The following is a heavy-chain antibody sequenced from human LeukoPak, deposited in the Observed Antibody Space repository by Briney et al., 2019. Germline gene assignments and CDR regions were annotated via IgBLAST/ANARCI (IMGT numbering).Heavy chain of an antibody. V-gene: IGHV1-46*01. Sequence: ASVKVSCKASGYTFTSYYMHWVRQAPGQGLEWMGIINPSGGSTSYAQKFQGRVTMTRDMPTSTVYMELSSLRSEDTAVYYCARAQYSSISFDYWGQGTLVTVSS. CDR1: GYTFTSYY. CDR2: INPSGGST. D-gene: IGHD6-13*01. J-gene: IGHJ4*02. CDR3: ARAQYSSISFDY.